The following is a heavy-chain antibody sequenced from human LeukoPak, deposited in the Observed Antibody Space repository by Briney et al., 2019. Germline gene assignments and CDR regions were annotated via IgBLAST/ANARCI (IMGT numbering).Heavy chain of an antibody. CDR1: GGTFSKYA. CDR2: ISAYNGNT. V-gene: IGHV1-18*01. CDR3: ARDLITMVRGVSPGFLGDY. J-gene: IGHJ4*02. D-gene: IGHD3-10*01. Sequence: ASVKVSCKASGGTFSKYAISWVRQAPGQGLEWMGWISAYNGNTNYAQKLQGRVTMTTDTSTSTAYMELRSLRSDDTAVYYCARDLITMVRGVSPGFLGDYWGQGTLVTVSS.